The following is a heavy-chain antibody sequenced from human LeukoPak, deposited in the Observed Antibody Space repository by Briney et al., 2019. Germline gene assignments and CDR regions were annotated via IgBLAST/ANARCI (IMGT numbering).Heavy chain of an antibody. V-gene: IGHV3-74*01. CDR2: IISDASST. Sequence: GGSLRLSCAASGYTFSSYWMHWVRQAPGKGLFWVSRIISDASSTLYADSVKGRFTISRDNAKNMLYLQMNSLRAEDTALYYCAKVNEKVRGVPSHFDYWGQGTLVTVSS. CDR1: GYTFSSYW. J-gene: IGHJ4*02. CDR3: AKVNEKVRGVPSHFDY. D-gene: IGHD3-10*01.